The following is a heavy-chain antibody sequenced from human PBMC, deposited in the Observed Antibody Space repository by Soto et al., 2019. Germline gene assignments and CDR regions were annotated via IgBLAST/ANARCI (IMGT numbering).Heavy chain of an antibody. D-gene: IGHD6-19*01. CDR2: ISSNGGSI. J-gene: IGHJ4*02. Sequence: EVQLVESGGGLVQPGGSLRLSCAASGFTFSSYAMHWVRQAPGKGLEYVSAISSNGGSIYYANSVKGRFTISRDNSQNRLYLQMGSLTAEDMAVYYCERDGIAVARDYWGQGTLVSVSS. CDR1: GFTFSSYA. V-gene: IGHV3-64*01. CDR3: ERDGIAVARDY.